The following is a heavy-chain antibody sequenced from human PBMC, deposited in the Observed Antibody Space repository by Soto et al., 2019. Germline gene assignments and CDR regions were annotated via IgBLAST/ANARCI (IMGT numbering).Heavy chain of an antibody. CDR2: ISYDGSNK. Sequence: QVQLVESGGGVVQPGRSLRLSCAASGFTFSSYGMHWVRQAPGKGLEWVAVISYDGSNKYYADSVKGRFTISRDNSKNTLYLQMNSLRAEGTAVYYCAKSAVRQYSGSYFFDYWGQGTLVTVSS. CDR3: AKSAVRQYSGSYFFDY. V-gene: IGHV3-30*18. CDR1: GFTFSSYG. D-gene: IGHD1-26*01. J-gene: IGHJ4*02.